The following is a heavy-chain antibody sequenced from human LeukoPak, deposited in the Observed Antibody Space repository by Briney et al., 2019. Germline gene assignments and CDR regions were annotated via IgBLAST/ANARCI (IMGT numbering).Heavy chain of an antibody. V-gene: IGHV4-34*01. CDR2: INHSGST. CDR1: GGSFSGYY. Sequence: SETLSLTCAVCGGSFSGYYWSWIRQPPGKGLEWIGEINHSGSTNYNPSLKSRVTISVDTSKNQFSLKLSSVTAADTAVYYCARGNIWFDPWGQGTLVTVSS. CDR3: ARGNIWFDP. J-gene: IGHJ5*02. D-gene: IGHD2/OR15-2a*01.